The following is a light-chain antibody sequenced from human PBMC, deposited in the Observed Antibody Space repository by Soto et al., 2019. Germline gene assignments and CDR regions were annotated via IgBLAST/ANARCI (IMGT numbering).Light chain of an antibody. CDR3: QQYGSSRT. J-gene: IGKJ1*01. CDR1: QSISTSS. V-gene: IGKV3-20*01. CDR2: GAS. Sequence: EIDLTQSPGTLSFSPGERATPSCGASQSISTSSLAWYRQKPGQAPRLLIYGASSRATGIPDRFSGSGSGTDFTLTISRLEPEDFAVYYCQQYGSSRTFGQGTKVDIK.